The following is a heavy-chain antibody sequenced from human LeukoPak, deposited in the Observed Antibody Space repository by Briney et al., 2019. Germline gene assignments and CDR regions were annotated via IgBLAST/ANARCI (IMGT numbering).Heavy chain of an antibody. D-gene: IGHD3-22*01. J-gene: IGHJ4*02. Sequence: GGSLRLSCAASGFTFSSYAMSWVRQATGKGLEWVSSISGSGGSTYYADSVKGRFTISRDNSKNTLYLQMNSLRAEDTAVYYCAKDDFYDSSGYPHNFDYWGQGTLVTVSS. V-gene: IGHV3-23*01. CDR3: AKDDFYDSSGYPHNFDY. CDR2: ISGSGGST. CDR1: GFTFSSYA.